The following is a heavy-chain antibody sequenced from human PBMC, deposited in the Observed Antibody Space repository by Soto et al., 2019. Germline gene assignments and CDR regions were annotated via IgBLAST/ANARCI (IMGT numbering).Heavy chain of an antibody. CDR3: ATYDIVVVVAAYSFDY. D-gene: IGHD2-15*01. CDR1: GYTLTELS. Sequence: GASVKVSCKVSGYTLTELSMHWVRQAPGKGLEWMGGFDPEDGETIYAQKFQGRVTMTEDTSTDTAYMELSSLRSEDTAVYYCATYDIVVVVAAYSFDYWGQGTLVTVSS. CDR2: FDPEDGET. J-gene: IGHJ4*02. V-gene: IGHV1-24*01.